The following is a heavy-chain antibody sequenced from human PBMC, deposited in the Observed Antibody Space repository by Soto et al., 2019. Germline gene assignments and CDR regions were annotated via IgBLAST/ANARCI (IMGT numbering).Heavy chain of an antibody. CDR1: GGTFSSYT. CDR3: ARDQGDYYGSGSYPWFDP. D-gene: IGHD3-10*01. Sequence: QVQLLQSGAEVKKPGSSVKVSCKASGGTFSSYTISWVRQAPGQGLEWMGRIIPILGIANYAQKFQGRVTITADKSTRTAYIELSSLRSEDTAVYYCARDQGDYYGSGSYPWFDPWGQGTLVTVSS. CDR2: IIPILGIA. J-gene: IGHJ5*02. V-gene: IGHV1-69*08.